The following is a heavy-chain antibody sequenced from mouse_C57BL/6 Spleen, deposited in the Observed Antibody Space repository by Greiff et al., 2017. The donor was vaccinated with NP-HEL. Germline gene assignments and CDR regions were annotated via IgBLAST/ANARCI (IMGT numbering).Heavy chain of an antibody. J-gene: IGHJ1*03. V-gene: IGHV5-17*01. CDR3: ARRITTVVATGFDV. D-gene: IGHD1-1*01. CDR1: GFTFSDYG. CDR2: ISSGSSTI. Sequence: EVNVVESGGGLVKPGGSLKLSCAASGFTFSDYGMHWVRQAPEKGLEWVAYISSGSSTIYYADTVKGRFTISRDNAKNTLFLQMTSLRSEDTAMYYCARRITTVVATGFDVWGTGTTVTVSS.